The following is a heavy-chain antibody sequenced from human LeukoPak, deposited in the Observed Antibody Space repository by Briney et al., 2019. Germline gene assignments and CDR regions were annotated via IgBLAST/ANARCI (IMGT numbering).Heavy chain of an antibody. CDR3: ARVQGCTFGVRYYYFDY. CDR2: TRNKTKSYTT. V-gene: IGHV3-72*01. J-gene: IGHJ4*02. D-gene: IGHD2-8*01. CDR1: GFTFSNHY. Sequence: PGGSLRLSCAASGFTFSNHYMDWVRQAPGKGLEWVGRTRNKTKSYTTEYAASVKGRFTISRDDSKHSLYLQMNSLRTEDTAVYYCARVQGCTFGVRYYYFDYWGQGTLVTVSS.